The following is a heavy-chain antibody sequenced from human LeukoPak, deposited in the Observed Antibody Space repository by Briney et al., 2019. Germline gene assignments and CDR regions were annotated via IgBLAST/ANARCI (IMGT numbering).Heavy chain of an antibody. J-gene: IGHJ4*02. CDR2: IYYSGST. D-gene: IGHD2-15*01. CDR1: GGSISSYY. CDR3: ARVVGWALFDY. Sequence: PSETLSLTCTVSGGSISSYYWSWIRQPPGKGLEWIGYIYYSGSTNYNPSLKSRVTISVDTSKNQFSLKLSSVTAADTAVYYCARVVGWALFDYWGQGTLVTVSS. V-gene: IGHV4-59*01.